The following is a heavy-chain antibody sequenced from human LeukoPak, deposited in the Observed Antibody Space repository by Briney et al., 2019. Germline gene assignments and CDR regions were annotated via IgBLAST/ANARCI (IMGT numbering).Heavy chain of an antibody. CDR2: IRYEGSNK. CDR3: ARDYDFWSGYYSPTRGYFGY. J-gene: IGHJ4*02. CDR1: GFTFSGSG. Sequence: GGSLRLSHAPSGFTFSGSGMQCVRQAPGKGREWVTFIRYEGSNKYYTHSVKGRFTISRDNSKNTLYLQMDSLRAEDTAVYYCARDYDFWSGYYSPTRGYFGYWGQGTLVTVSS. D-gene: IGHD3-3*01. V-gene: IGHV3-30*02.